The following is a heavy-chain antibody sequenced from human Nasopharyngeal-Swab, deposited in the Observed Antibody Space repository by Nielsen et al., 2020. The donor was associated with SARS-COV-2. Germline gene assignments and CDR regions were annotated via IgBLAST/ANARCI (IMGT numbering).Heavy chain of an antibody. D-gene: IGHD3-16*01. CDR1: GFLFNSYW. Sequence: GGSLRLSCAASGFLFNSYWMTWVRQAPGKGLEWVANIKQDGSERYYVDSVKGRFTISRDNAKKSLYLQMNSLRAEDTAVYYCAREGGNWFDPWGQGTLVTVSS. CDR3: AREGGNWFDP. CDR2: IKQDGSER. V-gene: IGHV3-7*01. J-gene: IGHJ5*02.